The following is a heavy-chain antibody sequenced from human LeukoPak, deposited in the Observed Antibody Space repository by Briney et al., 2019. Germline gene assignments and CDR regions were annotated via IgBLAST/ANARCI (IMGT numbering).Heavy chain of an antibody. J-gene: IGHJ4*02. CDR2: ISYDGSNK. V-gene: IGHV3-30*18. CDR3: AKDLFRAAAPDY. CDR1: GFTFSGYG. D-gene: IGHD6-13*01. Sequence: PGRSLRLSCAASGFTFSGYGMHWVRQAPGKGLEWVAVISYDGSNKYYADSVKGRFTISRDNSKNTLYLQMNSLRAEDTAVYYCAKDLFRAAAPDYWGQGTLVTVSS.